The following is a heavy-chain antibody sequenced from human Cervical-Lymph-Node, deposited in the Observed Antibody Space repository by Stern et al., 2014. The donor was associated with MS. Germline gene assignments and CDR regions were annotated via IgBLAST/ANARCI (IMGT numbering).Heavy chain of an antibody. Sequence: QVPLVQSGAEVKKPGASVTVSCKASGYSFTAYFIHWVRQAPGQGLEWIGWISTDTGGANYAQRFQGRVTMTRDTSISTTYMELSRLRSDDTAVYYCARDRGSHSDYWGQGTLVTVSP. D-gene: IGHD1-26*01. J-gene: IGHJ4*02. CDR2: ISTDTGGA. V-gene: IGHV1-2*02. CDR1: GYSFTAYF. CDR3: ARDRGSHSDY.